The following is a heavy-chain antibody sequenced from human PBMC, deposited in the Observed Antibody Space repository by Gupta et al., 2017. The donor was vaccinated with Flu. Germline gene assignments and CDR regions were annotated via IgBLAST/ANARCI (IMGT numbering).Heavy chain of an antibody. D-gene: IGHD2-2*01. CDR2: IYTSGST. CDR3: ARWTSYWYFDL. Sequence: QVQLQESGPGLVKPSQTLSLTCTVSGCLISSGSSHRSWFRQLARKGLEWVGRIYTSGSTNYNPSLKSRVTISVDTCKNQFSLKLSSVTAADAAVYYCARWTSYWYFDLWGRGTLVTVSS. CDR1: GCLISSGSSH. J-gene: IGHJ2*01. V-gene: IGHV4-61*02.